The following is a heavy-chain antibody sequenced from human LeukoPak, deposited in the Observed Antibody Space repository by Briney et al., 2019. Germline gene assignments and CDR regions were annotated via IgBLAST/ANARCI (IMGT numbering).Heavy chain of an antibody. CDR1: GGSFSGYY. V-gene: IGHV4-34*01. J-gene: IGHJ4*02. D-gene: IGHD6-19*01. Sequence: PSETLSLTCAVYGGSFSGYYWSWIRQPPGKGLEWIGEINHSGSTNYNPSLKSRVTISVDTSKNQFSLKLSSVTAADTAVYYCARGGVPAVAGPIDYWGQGTLVTVSS. CDR2: INHSGST. CDR3: ARGGVPAVAGPIDY.